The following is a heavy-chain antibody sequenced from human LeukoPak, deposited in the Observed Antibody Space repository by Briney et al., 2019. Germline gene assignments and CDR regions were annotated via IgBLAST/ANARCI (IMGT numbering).Heavy chain of an antibody. V-gene: IGHV4-30-4*01. CDR3: ARVTGGSGSYYSPLHYYFDY. CDR1: GGSFSSGDYY. Sequence: PSETLSLTCTVSGGSFSSGDYYWSWIRQPPGKGLEWIGYIYYSGSTYYNPSLKSRVTISVDTSKNQFSLKLSSVTAADTAVYYCARVTGGSGSYYSPLHYYFDYWGQGTLVTVSS. J-gene: IGHJ4*02. CDR2: IYYSGST. D-gene: IGHD3-10*01.